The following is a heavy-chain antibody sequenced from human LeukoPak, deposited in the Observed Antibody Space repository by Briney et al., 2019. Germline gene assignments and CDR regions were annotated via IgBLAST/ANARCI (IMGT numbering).Heavy chain of an antibody. CDR2: IYTSGST. V-gene: IGHV4-61*02. Sequence: SQTLSLTCTVSGGSISSGSYYWSWIRQPAGKGLEWIGRIYTSGSTNYNPSLKSRVTISVDTSKNQFSLKLSSVTAADTAVYYCASTPYDFCSGHGGLDYWGQGTLVTVSS. D-gene: IGHD3-3*01. CDR3: ASTPYDFCSGHGGLDY. J-gene: IGHJ4*02. CDR1: GGSISSGSYY.